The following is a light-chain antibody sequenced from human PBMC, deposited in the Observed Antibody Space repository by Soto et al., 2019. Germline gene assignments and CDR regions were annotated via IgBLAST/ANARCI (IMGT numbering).Light chain of an antibody. Sequence: EIVLTQSPGTLSLSPGERATLSCRASQSVYSNYLAWYQHKPGQAPRLLIFGASTRATGIPDRFSGSGSGTDFTLTISRLEPEDFAVFYCQQYGSPPVTFGGGTKVDI. J-gene: IGKJ4*01. CDR2: GAS. CDR3: QQYGSPPVT. CDR1: QSVYSNY. V-gene: IGKV3-20*01.